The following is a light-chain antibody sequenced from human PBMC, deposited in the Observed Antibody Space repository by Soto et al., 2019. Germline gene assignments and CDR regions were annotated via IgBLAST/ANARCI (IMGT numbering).Light chain of an antibody. CDR2: GAS. J-gene: IGKJ4*01. Sequence: DIQMTQSPSSLSASVGDRVTITCRASQTISTYLDWFQQKPGKAPNLLIYGASSLQSGVPSSFSGSGSGTDFTLTISSLQPEDSATYYCQQAYSSPLTFGGGTKVEIK. CDR3: QQAYSSPLT. V-gene: IGKV1-39*01. CDR1: QTISTY.